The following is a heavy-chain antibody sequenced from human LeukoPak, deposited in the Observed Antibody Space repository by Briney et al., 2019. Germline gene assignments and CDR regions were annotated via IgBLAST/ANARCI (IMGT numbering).Heavy chain of an antibody. CDR1: GFTFSSYS. CDR2: ISSSSSYI. CDR3: ARDWEQWLDGELFDY. V-gene: IGHV3-21*01. J-gene: IGHJ4*02. Sequence: GGSQRLSCAASGFTFSSYSMNWVRQAPGKGLEWVSSISSSSSYIYYADSVKGRFTISRDNAKNSLYLQMNSLRAEDTAVYYCARDWEQWLDGELFDYWGQGTLVTVSS. D-gene: IGHD6-19*01.